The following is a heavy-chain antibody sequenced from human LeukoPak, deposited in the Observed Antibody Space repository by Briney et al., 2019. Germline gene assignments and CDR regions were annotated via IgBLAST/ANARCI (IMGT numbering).Heavy chain of an antibody. V-gene: IGHV3-48*01. CDR3: ARDLDWGPDY. D-gene: IGHD3-9*01. CDR1: GFTLSSYS. J-gene: IGHJ4*02. CDR2: ISSDSSTI. Sequence: QPGGSLRLSCAASGFTLSSYSMNWVRQAPGKGLEWVSYISSDSSTIYYTDSVKGRFTIPRDNARNSLFLQMNSLRAEDAAVYYCARDLDWGPDYWGQGTLVTVSS.